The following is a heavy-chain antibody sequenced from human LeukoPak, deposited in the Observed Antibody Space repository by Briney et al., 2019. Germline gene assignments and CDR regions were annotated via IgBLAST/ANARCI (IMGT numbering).Heavy chain of an antibody. J-gene: IGHJ4*02. CDR3: ARVGGDYVTPPFDY. V-gene: IGHV4-38-2*02. CDR1: GYSISSGYY. D-gene: IGHD4-17*01. CDR2: IYHSGST. Sequence: SETPSLTCTVSGYSISSGYYRGWIRQPPGKGLEWIGSIYHSGSTYYNPSLKSRVTISVDTSKNQFSLKLSSVTAADTAVYYCARVGGDYVTPPFDYWGQGTLVTVSS.